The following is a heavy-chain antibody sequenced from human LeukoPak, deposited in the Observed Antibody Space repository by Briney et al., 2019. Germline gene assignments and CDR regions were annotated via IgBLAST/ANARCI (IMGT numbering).Heavy chain of an antibody. J-gene: IGHJ4*02. CDR3: ASKYPTGGATFDY. Sequence: SETLSLTCTVSGGSICSSSYYWGWIRQPPGKGLEWIGSIYYSGSTYYNPSLKSRVTISVDTSKNQFSLKLSSVTAADTAVYYCASKYPTGGATFDYWGQGTLVTVSS. CDR2: IYYSGST. CDR1: GGSICSSSYY. V-gene: IGHV4-39*01. D-gene: IGHD7-27*01.